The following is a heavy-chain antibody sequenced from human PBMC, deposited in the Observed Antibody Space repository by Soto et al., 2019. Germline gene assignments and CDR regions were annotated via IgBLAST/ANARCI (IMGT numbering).Heavy chain of an antibody. V-gene: IGHV1-58*02. J-gene: IGHJ4*02. D-gene: IGHD6-13*01. CDR3: AASHESSGILDY. Sequence: ASVKVSCKASGFTFSSSAMQWVRQARGQRLEWIGWIVVGSGNTNYAQKFQERVTITRDMSTSTAYMELSSLRSEDTAVYYCAASHESSGILDYWGQGTLVTVSS. CDR1: GFTFSSSA. CDR2: IVVGSGNT.